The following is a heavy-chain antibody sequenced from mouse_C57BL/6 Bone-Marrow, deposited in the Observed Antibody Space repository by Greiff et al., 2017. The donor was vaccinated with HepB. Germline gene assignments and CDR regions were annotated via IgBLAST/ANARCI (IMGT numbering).Heavy chain of an antibody. V-gene: IGHV1-26*01. Sequence: VQLQQSGPELVKPGASVKISCKASGYTFTDYYMNWVKQSHGKSLEWIGDINPNNGGTSYNQKFKGKATLTVDKSSSTAYMELRSLTSEDSAVYYCARYHYYGSSYHFDVWGTGTTVTVSS. CDR2: INPNNGGT. CDR3: ARYHYYGSSYHFDV. D-gene: IGHD1-1*01. CDR1: GYTFTDYY. J-gene: IGHJ1*03.